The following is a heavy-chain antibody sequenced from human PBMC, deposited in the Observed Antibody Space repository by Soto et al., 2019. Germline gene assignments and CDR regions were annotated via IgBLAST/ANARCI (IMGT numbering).Heavy chain of an antibody. CDR2: ISGIRDYI. D-gene: IGHD3-22*01. J-gene: IGHJ4*02. Sequence: GGSLRLSCAASGFTFSYYALHWVRRAPGKGLEWVSSISGIRDYIRYADSVKGRFTISRDNAKTSLYLQMNSLTAEDTAVYYCAREGVHNYNEYYFDYWGQGTLVTVS. CDR3: AREGVHNYNEYYFDY. CDR1: GFTFSYYA. V-gene: IGHV3-21*06.